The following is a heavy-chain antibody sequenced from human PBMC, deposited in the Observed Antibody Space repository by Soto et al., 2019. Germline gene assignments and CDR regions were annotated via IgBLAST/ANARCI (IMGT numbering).Heavy chain of an antibody. V-gene: IGHV1-18*01. CDR2: ISAYNGNT. CDR1: GYTFTSYG. CDR3: ARDLERYYYGSGSYYTF. J-gene: IGHJ4*02. Sequence: XSVKVSFKASGYTFTSYGISWVRQAPGQGLEWMGWISAYNGNTNYAQKLQGRVTMTTDTSTSTAYMELRSLRSDDTAVYYCARDLERYYYGSGSYYTFWGQGTLVTVSS. D-gene: IGHD3-10*01.